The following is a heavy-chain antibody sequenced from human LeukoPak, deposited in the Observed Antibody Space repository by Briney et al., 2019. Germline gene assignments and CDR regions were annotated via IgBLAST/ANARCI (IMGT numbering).Heavy chain of an antibody. V-gene: IGHV4-30-2*01. J-gene: IGHJ5*02. CDR2: IYHSGST. Sequence: SQTLSLTCAVSGFSISSGGYSWSWIRQPPGKGLEWIGYIYHSGSTYYNPSLKSRVTISVDRSKNQFSLKLSSVTAADTAVYYCARAHGSGSYYNNWFDPWGQGTLVTVSS. CDR3: ARAHGSGSYYNNWFDP. CDR1: GFSISSGGYS. D-gene: IGHD3-10*01.